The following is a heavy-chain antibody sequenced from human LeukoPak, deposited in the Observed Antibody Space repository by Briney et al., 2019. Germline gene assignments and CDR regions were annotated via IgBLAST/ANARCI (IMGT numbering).Heavy chain of an antibody. D-gene: IGHD3-22*01. Sequence: GGSLRLSCAASGFSFSSYGMHWVRQAPGKGLEWVAFIRYDGSNKYYADSVKGRFTISRDNSKNTLYLQMNSLRAEDTAVYYCAQDFVVWGNYYDSSGYLGYWGQGTLVTVSS. CDR1: GFSFSSYG. CDR3: AQDFVVWGNYYDSSGYLGY. J-gene: IGHJ4*02. V-gene: IGHV3-30*02. CDR2: IRYDGSNK.